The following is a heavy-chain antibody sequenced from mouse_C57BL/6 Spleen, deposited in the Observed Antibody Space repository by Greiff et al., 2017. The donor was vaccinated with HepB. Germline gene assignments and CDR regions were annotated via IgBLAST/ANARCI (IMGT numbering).Heavy chain of an antibody. CDR3: ARSGDYYDQDSVPFAY. D-gene: IGHD2-4*01. CDR1: GYAFTNYL. J-gene: IGHJ3*01. Sequence: VQLQQSGAELVRPGTSVKVSCKASGYAFTNYLIEWVKQRPGQGLEWIGVINPGSGGTNYNEKFKGKATLTADKSSSTAYMKLSSLTSEDSAGYFCARSGDYYDQDSVPFAYWGQGILVTVSA. CDR2: INPGSGGT. V-gene: IGHV1-54*01.